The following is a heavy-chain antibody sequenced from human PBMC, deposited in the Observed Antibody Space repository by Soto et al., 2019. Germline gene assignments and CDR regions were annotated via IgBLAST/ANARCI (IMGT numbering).Heavy chain of an antibody. J-gene: IGHJ6*02. CDR1: GGSISSGGYY. Sequence: TLSLTCTVSGGSISSGGYYWSWIRQHPGKGLEWIGYIYYSGSTYYNPSLKSRVTISVDTSKNQFSLKLSSVTAADTAVYYCARDTGTAMIHYYGMDVWGQGTTVTVSS. D-gene: IGHD5-18*01. V-gene: IGHV4-31*03. CDR2: IYYSGST. CDR3: ARDTGTAMIHYYGMDV.